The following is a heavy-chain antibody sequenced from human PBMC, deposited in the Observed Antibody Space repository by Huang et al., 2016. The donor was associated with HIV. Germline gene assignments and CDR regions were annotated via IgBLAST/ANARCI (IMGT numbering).Heavy chain of an antibody. Sequence: TCAVYGESFSGHFWSWIRQPPGKGLQGIGEINHSGSTNFSPSLKSRITMSVDTSKKQFSLKLKSVTAADTAVYFCARSRRDGSSDAFDVWGQGSMVTVS. CDR1: GESFSGHF. CDR2: INHSGST. D-gene: IGHD6-25*01. V-gene: IGHV4-34*01. CDR3: ARSRRDGSSDAFDV. J-gene: IGHJ3*01.